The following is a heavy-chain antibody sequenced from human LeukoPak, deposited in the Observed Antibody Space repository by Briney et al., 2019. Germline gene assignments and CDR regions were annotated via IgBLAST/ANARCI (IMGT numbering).Heavy chain of an antibody. CDR1: GITFSRKA. J-gene: IGHJ4*02. CDR2: ISGSGDNT. Sequence: TGGSLKLSCATSGITFSRKAMSEVRQAPGKGLEWVSAISGSGDNTYYVDAVRGRFTISRDNSKNTLYLHMNNLRAEDTAVYYCAKLPDCSNDACSQGDYWGQGTLVIVSS. CDR3: AKLPDCSNDACSQGDY. V-gene: IGHV3-23*01. D-gene: IGHD2-8*01.